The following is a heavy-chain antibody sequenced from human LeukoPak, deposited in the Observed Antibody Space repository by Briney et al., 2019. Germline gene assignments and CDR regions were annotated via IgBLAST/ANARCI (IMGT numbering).Heavy chain of an antibody. CDR3: ARGLARMPRVYSPYYFDH. V-gene: IGHV3-30*02. D-gene: IGHD2-2*01. CDR1: GFTFSSYG. Sequence: PGGSLRLSCAASGFTFSSYGMHWVRQAPGKGLEWVAFIRYDGSNKYYADSVKGRFTISRDDSKNTLFLQMTSLRADDTAVYYCARGLARMPRVYSPYYFDHWGQGTLVVVSS. CDR2: IRYDGSNK. J-gene: IGHJ4*02.